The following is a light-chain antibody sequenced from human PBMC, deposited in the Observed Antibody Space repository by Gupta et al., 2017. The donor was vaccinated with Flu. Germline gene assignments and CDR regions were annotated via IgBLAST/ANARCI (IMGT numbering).Light chain of an antibody. CDR3: NSYTTISTRVV. Sequence: QSALTQPAAASGSPGQSITTSCTGTISDVGGYKYVSWYQQHPGKAPKLMSYDVSDRPSGVSDRLFASKSGTTASLTTSGLHAEDDADYYCNSYTTISTRVVFGGGTNPTVL. V-gene: IGLV2-14*03. CDR2: DVS. J-gene: IGLJ2*01. CDR1: ISDVGGYKY.